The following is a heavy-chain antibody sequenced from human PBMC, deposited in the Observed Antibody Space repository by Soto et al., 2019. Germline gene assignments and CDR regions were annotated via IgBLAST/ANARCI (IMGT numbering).Heavy chain of an antibody. CDR1: GYTFTSYY. Sequence: ASVKVSCKASGYTFTSYYMRWVRQAPGQGLEWMGRINPSNGSTSYAQKLQGRVTMTTDTSTSTAYMELRSLRSDDTAVYYCARAPGVVPAPNFDYWGQGTLVTVSS. J-gene: IGHJ4*02. CDR3: ARAPGVVPAPNFDY. D-gene: IGHD2-2*01. V-gene: IGHV1-46*01. CDR2: INPSNGST.